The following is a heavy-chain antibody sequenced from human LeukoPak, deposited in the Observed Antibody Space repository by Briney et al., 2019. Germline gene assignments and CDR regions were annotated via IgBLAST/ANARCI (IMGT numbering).Heavy chain of an antibody. D-gene: IGHD6-13*01. J-gene: IGHJ6*03. CDR1: GYTFTNYG. Sequence: ASVKVSCKASGYTFTNYGISWVRRAPGQGLEWMGWISGFYGHTNYSENLQGRVTMTTDTSTSTAYMEVRGLRSDDTAVYYCVREVSAADAGYMDVWGTGTTVIVSS. CDR2: ISGFYGHT. CDR3: VREVSAADAGYMDV. V-gene: IGHV1-18*01.